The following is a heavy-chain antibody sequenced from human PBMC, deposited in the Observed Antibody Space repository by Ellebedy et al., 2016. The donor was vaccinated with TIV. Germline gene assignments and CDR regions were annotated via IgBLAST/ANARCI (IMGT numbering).Heavy chain of an antibody. D-gene: IGHD6-13*01. Sequence: AASVKVSCKASGYSFTIYYMHWVRQAPGQGLEWMGIINHIDGTTSDAQKFHGRVTMTRDTSTNTFYMELTSLTSEDTAVYYCARDAPGYGSRYTDYFDYWGQGTLVTVSS. J-gene: IGHJ4*02. CDR2: INHIDGTT. CDR3: ARDAPGYGSRYTDYFDY. V-gene: IGHV1-46*01. CDR1: GYSFTIYY.